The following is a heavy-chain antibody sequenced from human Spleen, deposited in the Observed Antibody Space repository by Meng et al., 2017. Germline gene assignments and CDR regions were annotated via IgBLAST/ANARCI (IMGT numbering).Heavy chain of an antibody. Sequence: SVKVSCKASGGTFSSYTISWVRQAPGQGLEWMGRIIPILGIANYAQKFQGRVTITADKSTSTAYMELSSLRSEDTAVYYCARYSGYEDYYYYYGMDVWGQGTTVTVSS. CDR3: ARYSGYEDYYYYYGMDV. CDR1: GGTFSSYT. V-gene: IGHV1-69*02. J-gene: IGHJ6*02. D-gene: IGHD5-12*01. CDR2: IIPILGIA.